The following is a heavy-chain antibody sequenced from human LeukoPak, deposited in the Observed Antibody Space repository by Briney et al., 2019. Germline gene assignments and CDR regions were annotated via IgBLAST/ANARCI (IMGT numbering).Heavy chain of an antibody. Sequence: GGSLRLSCAASGFTFSSYAMSWVRQAPGKGLEWVSAISGSGGSTYYADSVKGRFTISRDNSKNTLYLQMNSLRAEDTAVYYCARDGIAAVDFDYWGQGILVTVSS. V-gene: IGHV3-23*01. CDR2: ISGSGGST. J-gene: IGHJ4*02. CDR3: ARDGIAAVDFDY. D-gene: IGHD6-13*01. CDR1: GFTFSSYA.